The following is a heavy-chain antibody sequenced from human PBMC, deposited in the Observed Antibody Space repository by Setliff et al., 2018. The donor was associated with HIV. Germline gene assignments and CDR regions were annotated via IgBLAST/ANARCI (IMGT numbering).Heavy chain of an antibody. CDR2: IYTSGST. J-gene: IGHJ4*02. CDR3: ARDQKGYSYGYFDS. Sequence: KPSETLSLTCTVSGGSVSSGSYYWNWIRQPAGKGLEWIGRIYTSGSTNYNPSLKSRVTISVDTSKNQFSLKLSSVTAADTAVYYCARDQKGYSYGYFDSWGQGTLVTVSS. V-gene: IGHV4-61*10. CDR1: GGSVSSGSYY. D-gene: IGHD5-18*01.